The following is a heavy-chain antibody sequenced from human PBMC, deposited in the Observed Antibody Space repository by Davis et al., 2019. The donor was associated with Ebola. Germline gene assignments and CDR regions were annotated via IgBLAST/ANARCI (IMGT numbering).Heavy chain of an antibody. V-gene: IGHV3-43*01. CDR1: GFTFDDYT. D-gene: IGHD6-13*01. Sequence: GESLKISCAASGFTFDDYTMHWVRQAPGKGLEWVSLISWDGGSTYYADSVKGRFTISRDNSKNTLYLQMNSLRAEDTAVYYCAKASRSWYGMDVWGQGTTVTVSS. CDR2: ISWDGGST. J-gene: IGHJ6*02. CDR3: AKASRSWYGMDV.